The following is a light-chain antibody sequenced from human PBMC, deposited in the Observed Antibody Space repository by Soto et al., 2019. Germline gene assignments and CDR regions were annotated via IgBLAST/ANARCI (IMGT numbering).Light chain of an antibody. CDR1: QSVSSSY. CDR3: QQYGSSST. CDR2: GAS. Sequence: EIVLTQFPGTLSLSPGEIATLSFRASQSVSSSYLAWYQQKPGQAPRLLIYGASSRPTGIPDRFSGSGSGTDFTLTISRLEPEDFAVYYCQQYGSSSTFGQGTRLEIK. J-gene: IGKJ5*01. V-gene: IGKV3-20*01.